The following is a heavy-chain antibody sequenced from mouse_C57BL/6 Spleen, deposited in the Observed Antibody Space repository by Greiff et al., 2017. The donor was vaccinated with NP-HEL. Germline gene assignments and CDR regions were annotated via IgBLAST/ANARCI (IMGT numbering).Heavy chain of an antibody. V-gene: IGHV1-15*01. CDR3: TEGDYPWFAY. D-gene: IGHD2-4*01. CDR1: GYTFTDYE. CDR2: IDPETGGT. Sequence: QVQLQQSGAELVRPGASVTLSCKASGYTFTDYEMHWVKQTPVHGLEWIGAIDPETGGTAYNQKFKGKAILTADKSSSTAYMELRSLTSEDSAVYYCTEGDYPWFAYWGQGTLVTVSA. J-gene: IGHJ3*01.